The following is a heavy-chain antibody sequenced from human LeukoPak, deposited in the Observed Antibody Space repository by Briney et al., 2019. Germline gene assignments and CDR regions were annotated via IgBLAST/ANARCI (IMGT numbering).Heavy chain of an antibody. D-gene: IGHD4-17*01. CDR2: IYYSGST. V-gene: IGHV4-59*01. CDR3: ARSSTVTTMVLAFDI. J-gene: IGHJ3*02. CDR1: GSSISSYY. Sequence: SETLSLTCTVSGSSISSYYWSWIRQPPGKGLEWIGYIYYSGSTNYNPSLKSRVTISVDTSKNQFSLKLSSVTAADTAVYYCARSSTVTTMVLAFDIWGQGTMVTVSS.